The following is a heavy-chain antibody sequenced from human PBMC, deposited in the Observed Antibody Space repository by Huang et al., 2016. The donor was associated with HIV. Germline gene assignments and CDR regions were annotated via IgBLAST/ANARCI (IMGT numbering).Heavy chain of an antibody. CDR1: GYTFNSYE. V-gene: IGHV1-69*13. D-gene: IGHD3-3*01. Sequence: SSVKVSCKASGYTFNSYEIHWVRQAPGQGLEWVGRVIPVYGTTIYAQKLQDRVTISADYFTSTAYMELSSLRSEDTALYYCARTIYDDSMNYNGPPMEAFDLWGQGTMVTVSS. CDR2: VIPVYGTT. J-gene: IGHJ3*01. CDR3: ARTIYDDSMNYNGPPMEAFDL.